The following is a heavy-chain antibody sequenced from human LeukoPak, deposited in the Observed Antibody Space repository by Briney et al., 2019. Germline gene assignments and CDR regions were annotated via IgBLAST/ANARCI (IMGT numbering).Heavy chain of an antibody. CDR1: GGTFSSYA. CDR3: ARGYCSSTSCRNNWFDP. D-gene: IGHD2-2*01. J-gene: IGHJ5*02. Sequence: VKVSCKASGGTFSSYAISWVRQAPGQGLEWMGGIIPIFGTANYAQKFQGRVTITTDESTSTAYTELSTLRSEDTAVYYCARGYCSSTSCRNNWFDPWGQGTLVTVSS. V-gene: IGHV1-69*13. CDR2: IIPIFGTA.